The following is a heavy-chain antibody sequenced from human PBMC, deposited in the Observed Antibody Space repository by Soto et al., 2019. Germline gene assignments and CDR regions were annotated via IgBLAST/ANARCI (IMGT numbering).Heavy chain of an antibody. CDR2: ISYDGSNK. Sequence: PGGSLRLSCAASGFNFRSYAMHRVRQAPGKGLEWVAVISYDGSNKYYADSVKGRFTISRDNSKNTLYLQMNSLRAEDTAVYYCARDNSSGWFPWFDPWGQGTLVTVSS. CDR3: ARDNSSGWFPWFDP. D-gene: IGHD6-19*01. V-gene: IGHV3-30-3*01. CDR1: GFNFRSYA. J-gene: IGHJ5*02.